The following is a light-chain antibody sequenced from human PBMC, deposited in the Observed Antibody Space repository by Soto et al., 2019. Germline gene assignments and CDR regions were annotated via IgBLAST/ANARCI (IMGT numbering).Light chain of an antibody. J-gene: IGKJ5*01. V-gene: IGKV3-20*01. CDR1: QSVSSNN. Sequence: EIVLTQSPGTLSLSPGERATLSCRASQSVSSNNLAWYQQRPGQAPRVVIYGASTRATGIPERFSGSGSGTDFTLTIGRLEPEDFAVYYCQHYNSSPPITFGQGTRLEIK. CDR3: QHYNSSPPIT. CDR2: GAS.